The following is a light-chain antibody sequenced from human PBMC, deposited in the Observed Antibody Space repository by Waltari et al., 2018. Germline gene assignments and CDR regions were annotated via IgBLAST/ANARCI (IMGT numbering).Light chain of an antibody. Sequence: QSALTQPASVSGPPGPSSASSCTGTSRDVGGYTYVSWYQQHPGKAPKLMIYEVSNRPSGVSNRFSGSKSGNTASLTISGLQAEDEADYYCSSYTSSSTLVFGGGTKLTVL. V-gene: IGLV2-14*01. CDR3: SSYTSSSTLV. J-gene: IGLJ3*02. CDR2: EVS. CDR1: SRDVGGYTY.